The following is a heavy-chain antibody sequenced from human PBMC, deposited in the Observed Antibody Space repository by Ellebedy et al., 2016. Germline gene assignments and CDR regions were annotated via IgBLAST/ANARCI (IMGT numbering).Heavy chain of an antibody. D-gene: IGHD1-26*01. V-gene: IGHV3-33*01. CDR3: ARLRSGSYPNWFDP. J-gene: IGHJ5*02. CDR2: IWYDGSNK. Sequence: GESLKISXAASGFTFSSYGMHWVRQAPGKGLEWVAVIWYDGSNKYYADSVKGRFTISRDNSKNTLYLQMNSLRAEDTAVYYCARLRSGSYPNWFDPWGQGTLVTVSS. CDR1: GFTFSSYG.